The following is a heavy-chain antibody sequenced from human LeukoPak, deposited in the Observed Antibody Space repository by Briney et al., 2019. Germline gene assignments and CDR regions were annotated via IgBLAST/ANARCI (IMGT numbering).Heavy chain of an antibody. J-gene: IGHJ4*02. Sequence: PGGSLRLSCAASGLTFSSYWMSWVRQAPGKGLEWVANIKQDGSEKYYVDSVKGRFTISRDNAKNSLYLQMNSLRAEDTAVYYCARDTELRFLEWLFSFDYWGQGTLVTVSS. D-gene: IGHD3-3*01. CDR3: ARDTELRFLEWLFSFDY. V-gene: IGHV3-7*01. CDR1: GLTFSSYW. CDR2: IKQDGSEK.